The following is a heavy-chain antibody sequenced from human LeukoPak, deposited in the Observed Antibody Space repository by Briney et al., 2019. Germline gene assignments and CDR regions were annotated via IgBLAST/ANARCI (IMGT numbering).Heavy chain of an antibody. Sequence: GGSLRLSCAASGFTFSSYAMSWVRQAPGKGLEWVANIKQDGSEKYYVDSVKGRFTISRDNTKNSLYLQMNSLRAEDTAVYYCARRYFDYWGQGTLVTVSS. CDR2: IKQDGSEK. CDR3: ARRYFDY. J-gene: IGHJ4*02. CDR1: GFTFSSYA. V-gene: IGHV3-7*01.